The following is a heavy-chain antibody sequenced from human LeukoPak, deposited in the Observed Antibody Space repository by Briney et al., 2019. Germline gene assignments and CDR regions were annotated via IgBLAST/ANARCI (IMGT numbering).Heavy chain of an antibody. V-gene: IGHV1-2*02. Sequence: ASVKVSCKASGYTFTGYYMHWVRQAPGQGLEWMGWINPNSGGTNYAQKFQGRVTMTRDTSISTAYMELSRLRSDDTAVYYCARLDRGSTSLIYGMDVGGQGTTVTVS. CDR2: INPNSGGT. D-gene: IGHD2-2*01. CDR3: ARLDRGSTSLIYGMDV. J-gene: IGHJ6*02. CDR1: GYTFTGYY.